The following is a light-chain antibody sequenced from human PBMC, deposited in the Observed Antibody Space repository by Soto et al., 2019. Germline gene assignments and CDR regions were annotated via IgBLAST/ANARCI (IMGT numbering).Light chain of an antibody. CDR3: QQYNTFSPLP. Sequence: DIRMTQSPSTLSASVGDTVPITCRASQSVSSWLAWYRQKPGKAPELLIYKASRLETGVPSRFSGSGSGTEFTLTISSLQPDDFATYYCQQYNTFSPLPFGGGTKVEIQ. V-gene: IGKV1-5*03. J-gene: IGKJ4*01. CDR1: QSVSSW. CDR2: KAS.